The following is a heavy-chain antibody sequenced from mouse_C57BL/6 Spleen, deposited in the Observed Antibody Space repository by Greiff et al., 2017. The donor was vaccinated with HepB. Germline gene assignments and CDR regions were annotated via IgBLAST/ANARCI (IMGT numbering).Heavy chain of an antibody. CDR2: INPSSGYT. V-gene: IGHV1-7*01. D-gene: IGHD1-1*01. CDR3: ARIPITTVVDFDY. CDR1: GYTFTSYW. J-gene: IGHJ2*01. Sequence: QVQLQQSGAELAKPGASVKLSCKASGYTFTSYWMHWVKQRPGQGLELIGYINPSSGYTKYNQKFKDKATLTADKYSSTAYMQLSSLTYEDSAVYYCARIPITTVVDFDYWGQGTTLTVSS.